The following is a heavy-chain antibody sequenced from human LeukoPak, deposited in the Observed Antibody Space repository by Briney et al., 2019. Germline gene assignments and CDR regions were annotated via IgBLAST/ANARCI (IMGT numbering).Heavy chain of an antibody. V-gene: IGHV3-48*01. CDR2: ISRSSRTI. D-gene: IGHD3-22*01. CDR3: ARAPPYYYDSSGYYFGYFDY. Sequence: GGSLRLSCAASGFTFSSYRMNWLRQAPGKGLEWVSFISRSSRTIYYADSVKGRFTIPRDNAKNSLYLQMNSLRAEDTAVYYCARAPPYYYDSSGYYFGYFDYWGQGTLVTVSS. CDR1: GFTFSSYR. J-gene: IGHJ4*02.